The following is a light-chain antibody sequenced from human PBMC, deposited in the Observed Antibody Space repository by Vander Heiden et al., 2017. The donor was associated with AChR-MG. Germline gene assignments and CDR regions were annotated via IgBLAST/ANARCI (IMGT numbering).Light chain of an antibody. Sequence: QSVLTQPPSVSGAPGQRVTISCTGRSSNSGAGDEVHWDQQLPGTAPKLLIYGNSNRPSGVPDRFSGSKSGTSASLAITGLQAEDEADYYCQSYDSSLSGSMVFGGGTKLTVL. V-gene: IGLV1-40*01. CDR3: QSYDSSLSGSMV. J-gene: IGLJ2*01. CDR2: GNS. CDR1: SSNSGAGDE.